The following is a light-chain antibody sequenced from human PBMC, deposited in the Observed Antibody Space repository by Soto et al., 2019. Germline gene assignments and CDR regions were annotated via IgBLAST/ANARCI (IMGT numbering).Light chain of an antibody. Sequence: QSVLTQPPSASGTPGQRVTISCSGSSSNIGSNYVYWYQQLPGTAPKLLIYRNNQRPSGVPERFSGSKSGTSASLAISGLRSEDEADYYCAAWDDSLWVFGGGTQLTVL. V-gene: IGLV1-47*01. CDR2: RNN. J-gene: IGLJ3*02. CDR3: AAWDDSLWV. CDR1: SSNIGSNY.